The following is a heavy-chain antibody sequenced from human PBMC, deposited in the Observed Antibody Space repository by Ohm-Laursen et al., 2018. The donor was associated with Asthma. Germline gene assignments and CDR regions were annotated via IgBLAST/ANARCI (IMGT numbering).Heavy chain of an antibody. CDR1: GGNFDTYA. Sequence: ASVKVSCKSSGGNFDTYAITWVRQAPGQGLEWVGVIIPLFGLPNYAQKFKGRVTITADKSTSTAYMDLTSLTSEDTAVYYCARSRQQLVRYDGFDIWGQGTMVTVSS. CDR3: ARSRQQLVRYDGFDI. J-gene: IGHJ3*02. D-gene: IGHD6-6*01. V-gene: IGHV1-69*10. CDR2: IIPLFGLP.